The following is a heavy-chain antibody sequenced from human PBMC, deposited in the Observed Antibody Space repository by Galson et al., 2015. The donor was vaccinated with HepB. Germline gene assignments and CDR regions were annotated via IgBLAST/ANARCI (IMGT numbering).Heavy chain of an antibody. Sequence: SLRLSCAASGFTSSSYWMTWVRQAPGKGLEWVANIKQDGSEKFYVDSVKGRFTISRDNAENSLYLQMNSLRAEDTAVYSCARWGGETLDYWGQGTLVTVSS. D-gene: IGHD3-16*01. V-gene: IGHV3-7*01. CDR1: GFTSSSYW. J-gene: IGHJ4*02. CDR3: ARWGGETLDY. CDR2: IKQDGSEK.